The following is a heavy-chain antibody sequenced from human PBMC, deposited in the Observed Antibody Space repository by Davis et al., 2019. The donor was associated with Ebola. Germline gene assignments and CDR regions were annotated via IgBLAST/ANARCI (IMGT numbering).Heavy chain of an antibody. CDR1: GGSISGFY. V-gene: IGHV4-4*07. Sequence: PSETLSLTCTVSGGSISGFYWFWVRQPAGKGLEWIGRLFSSGTTYYNPSLKSRVTISVDTSKNQFSLNLRSVTAADTAVYYCVRFGRGAYWGQGTLVTVSS. J-gene: IGHJ4*02. D-gene: IGHD3-16*01. CDR3: VRFGRGAY. CDR2: LFSSGTT.